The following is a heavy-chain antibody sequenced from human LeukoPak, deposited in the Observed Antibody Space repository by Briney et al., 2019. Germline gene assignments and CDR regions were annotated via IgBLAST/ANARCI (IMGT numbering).Heavy chain of an antibody. Sequence: GGSLRLSCAASGFTFSSYWMSWVRQAPGKGLEWVANIKHDGSEKYYVDSVKGRFTISRDNAKNSLYLQMNSLRAEDTAVYYCARDQGNSYGYIGYYFDYWGQGTLVTVSS. CDR3: ARDQGNSYGYIGYYFDY. CDR2: IKHDGSEK. D-gene: IGHD5-18*01. CDR1: GFTFSSYW. J-gene: IGHJ4*02. V-gene: IGHV3-7*01.